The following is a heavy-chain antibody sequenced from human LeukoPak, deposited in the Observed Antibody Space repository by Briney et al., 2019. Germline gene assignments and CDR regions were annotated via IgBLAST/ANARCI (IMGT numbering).Heavy chain of an antibody. CDR1: GYTFTGYY. J-gene: IGHJ4*02. V-gene: IGHV1-2*02. CDR3: ARGYSSSSQDFDY. CDR2: INPNSGGT. Sequence: ASVKVSCKASGYTFTGYYMHWVRQAPGQRLEWMGWINPNSGGTNYAQKFQGRVTMTRDTSISTAYMELSRLRSDDTAVYYCARGYSSSSQDFDYWGQGTLVTVSS. D-gene: IGHD6-6*01.